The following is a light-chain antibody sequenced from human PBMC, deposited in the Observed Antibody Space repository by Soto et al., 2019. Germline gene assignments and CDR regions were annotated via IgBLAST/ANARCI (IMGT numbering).Light chain of an antibody. V-gene: IGLV2-14*03. CDR2: DVS. Sequence: QSALTQPASVSGSPGQSITIYCTGTSSDVGAYNHVSWFQHHPGKAPKLMIYDVSNRPSGVSNRFSGSKSGNTASLTISGLQAEDEADYYCLSYTTSTTYVFGTGTKVTVL. CDR1: SSDVGAYNH. CDR3: LSYTTSTTYV. J-gene: IGLJ1*01.